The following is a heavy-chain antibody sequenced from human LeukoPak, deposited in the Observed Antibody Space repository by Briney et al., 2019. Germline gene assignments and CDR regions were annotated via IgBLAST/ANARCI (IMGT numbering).Heavy chain of an antibody. Sequence: SETLSLTCAVYGGSFSGYYWSWIRQPPGKGLEWIGEINHSASTNYNPSLKSRVTISVDTSKNQFSLKLSSVTAADTAVYYCARIGYCTNGVCYTFRYYYYYMDVWGKGTTVTVSS. V-gene: IGHV4-34*01. D-gene: IGHD2-8*01. CDR1: GGSFSGYY. CDR3: ARIGYCTNGVCYTFRYYYYYMDV. CDR2: INHSAST. J-gene: IGHJ6*03.